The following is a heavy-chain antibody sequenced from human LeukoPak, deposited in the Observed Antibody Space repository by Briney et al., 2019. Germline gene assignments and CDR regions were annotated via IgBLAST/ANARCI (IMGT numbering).Heavy chain of an antibody. CDR2: ISTSSDYI. CDR3: ASQMATIDAFDI. J-gene: IGHJ3*02. V-gene: IGHV3-21*01. Sequence: GGSLRLSCAASGFTFSSYNMNWVRQAPGKGLEWVSSISTSSDYIYYADSVKGRFTISRDNAKNSLYLQMNSLRAEDMAVYYCASQMATIDAFDIWGQGTMVTVSS. CDR1: GFTFSSYN. D-gene: IGHD5-24*01.